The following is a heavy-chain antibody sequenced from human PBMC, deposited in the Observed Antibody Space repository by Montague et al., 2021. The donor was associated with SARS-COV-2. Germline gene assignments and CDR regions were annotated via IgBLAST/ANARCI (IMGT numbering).Heavy chain of an antibody. J-gene: IGHJ6*02. CDR3: ARDRPRSYCYGSGACTWWGYGMDV. CDR1: GGSISRYY. Sequence: SETLSLTCAVYGGSISRYYWSWIRQPAGKGLEWIGRIYSSGSTNYNPSLKSRVTMSVDTSKNQFSLKLSSVTAADTALYYCARDRPRSYCYGSGACTWWGYGMDVWGQGTTVTVSS. V-gene: IGHV4-4*07. CDR2: IYSSGST. D-gene: IGHD3-10*01.